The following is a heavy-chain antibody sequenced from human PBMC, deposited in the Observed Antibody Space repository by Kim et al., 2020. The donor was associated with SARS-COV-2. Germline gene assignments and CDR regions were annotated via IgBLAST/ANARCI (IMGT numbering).Heavy chain of an antibody. V-gene: IGHV4-59*01. J-gene: IGHJ6*02. CDR3: ARDARYSSSRGMDV. Sequence: SETLSLTCTVSGVSISSYYWSWIRQPPGKGLEWIGYIYYSGSTNYNPSLKSRVTISVDTSKNQFSLKLSSVTAADTAVFYCARDARYSSSRGMDVWGQGT. CDR2: IYYSGST. CDR1: GVSISSYY. D-gene: IGHD6-13*01.